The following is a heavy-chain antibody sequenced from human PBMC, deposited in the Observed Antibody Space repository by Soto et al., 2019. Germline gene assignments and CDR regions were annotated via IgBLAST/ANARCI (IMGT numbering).Heavy chain of an antibody. CDR1: GGSISSGGYY. J-gene: IGHJ3*02. D-gene: IGHD2-15*01. CDR3: ARHYCSGGSCHDAFDI. CDR2: IYYSGST. Sequence: QVQLQESGPGLVKPSQTLSLTCTVSGGSISSGGYYWSWIRQHPGKGLEWIGYIYYSGSTYYNPSLKSRVTISVDTSKNQFSLKLSSVTAADTAVYYCARHYCSGGSCHDAFDIWGQGTMVTVSS. V-gene: IGHV4-31*03.